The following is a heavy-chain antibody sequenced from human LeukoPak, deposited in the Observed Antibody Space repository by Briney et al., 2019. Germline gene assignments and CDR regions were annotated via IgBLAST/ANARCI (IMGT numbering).Heavy chain of an antibody. V-gene: IGHV4-39*01. J-gene: IGHJ5*02. D-gene: IGHD5-18*01. CDR1: GGSISSSRYY. Sequence: SETLSLTCTVSGGSISSSRYYWGWIRQPPGKGLEWIGSIYYSGSTYYNPSLKSRVTISVDTSKNQFSLKLSSVTAADTAVYYCARGYGYSYGYGYDPWGQGTLVTVSS. CDR3: ARGYGYSYGYGYDP. CDR2: IYYSGST.